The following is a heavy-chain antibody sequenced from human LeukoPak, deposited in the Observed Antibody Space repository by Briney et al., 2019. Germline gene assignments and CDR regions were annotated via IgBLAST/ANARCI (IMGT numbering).Heavy chain of an antibody. D-gene: IGHD7-27*01. CDR3: ARDDGGETNWGSIDY. J-gene: IGHJ4*02. CDR2: IKYDGSEK. V-gene: IGHV3-7*05. Sequence: GGSLRLSCAASEXTFSNYWMPWVRQAPGKGLEWVANIKYDGSEKHYEDSVKGRFTVSRDNAKNSLYLQMSRLRAEDTAVYYCARDDGGETNWGSIDYWGQGTMVTVSS. CDR1: EXTFSNYW.